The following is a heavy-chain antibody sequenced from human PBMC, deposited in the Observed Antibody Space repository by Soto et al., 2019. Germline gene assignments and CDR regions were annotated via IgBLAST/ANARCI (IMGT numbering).Heavy chain of an antibody. J-gene: IGHJ5*02. CDR1: GGSIGSYH. CDR3: ARDTVLTGMFDL. V-gene: IGHV4-59*01. CDR2: VYYTGTT. D-gene: IGHD4-17*01. Sequence: SETLSLTCTVSGGSIGSYHWSWVRQPPGKGLEWIASVYYTGTTNYNPSLGSRVTISIDAPENQISLKLTSVTAADTASYYCARDTVLTGMFDLWGQGTLVTVSS.